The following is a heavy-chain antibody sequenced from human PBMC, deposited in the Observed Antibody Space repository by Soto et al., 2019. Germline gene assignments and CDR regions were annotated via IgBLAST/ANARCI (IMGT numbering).Heavy chain of an antibody. CDR3: ARRGDSSGFIDS. D-gene: IGHD3-22*01. J-gene: IGHJ4*02. CDR1: GYIFTSYW. CDR2: IYPGDSDT. Sequence: GESLKISCNVSGYIFTSYWINWGRQMPGKGLEWMGIIYPGDSDTRYNPSFQGQITISADKSINTAYLQWSSLKASDSAVYYCARRGDSSGFIDSWGQGTLVTVSS. V-gene: IGHV5-51*01.